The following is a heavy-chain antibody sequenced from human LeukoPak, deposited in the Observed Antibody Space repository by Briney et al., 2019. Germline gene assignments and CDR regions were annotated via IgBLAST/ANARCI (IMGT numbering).Heavy chain of an antibody. D-gene: IGHD5-12*01. CDR2: INWNSAKI. V-gene: IGHV3-9*03. Sequence: GGSLRLSCAASGFKFEDDAMHWVRQAPGKGLEWVAGINWNSAKIDYADAVKGRFTISRDNAKNSLYLQMNSLRAEDMALYYCAKGYSGYEAYFDYWGQGTLVTVSS. J-gene: IGHJ4*02. CDR3: AKGYSGYEAYFDY. CDR1: GFKFEDDA.